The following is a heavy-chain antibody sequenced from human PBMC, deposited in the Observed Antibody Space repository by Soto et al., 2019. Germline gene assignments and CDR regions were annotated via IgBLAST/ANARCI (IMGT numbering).Heavy chain of an antibody. Sequence: ASVKVSCKASGFTFTSSAVQWVRQARGQRLEWIGWIVVGSGNTNYAQKFQERVTITRDMSTSTAYMGLSSLRSEDTAVYYCAADRQMATIYYYYGMDVWGQGTTVTVSS. V-gene: IGHV1-58*01. CDR1: GFTFTSSA. D-gene: IGHD5-12*01. J-gene: IGHJ6*02. CDR2: IVVGSGNT. CDR3: AADRQMATIYYYYGMDV.